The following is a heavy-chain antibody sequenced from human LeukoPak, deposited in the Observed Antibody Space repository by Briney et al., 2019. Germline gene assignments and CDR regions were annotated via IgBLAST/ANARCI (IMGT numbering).Heavy chain of an antibody. D-gene: IGHD5/OR15-5a*01. V-gene: IGHV3-23*01. CDR3: AKAGGNIYDTDY. Sequence: GGCLRLSCPASGFTFSNYVMSWVRQAPGKGLEWLSAITGGSDSTYYADSVKGRFTISRDNSKNTLYLQMNSLRAEDTAVYYCAKAGGNIYDTDYWGQGTLVTVSS. J-gene: IGHJ4*02. CDR1: GFTFSNYV. CDR2: ITGGSDST.